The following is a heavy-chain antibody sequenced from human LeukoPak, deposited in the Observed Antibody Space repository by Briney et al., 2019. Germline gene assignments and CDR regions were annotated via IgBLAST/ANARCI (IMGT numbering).Heavy chain of an antibody. D-gene: IGHD6-13*01. CDR3: AREYRSIAADGVDWFDP. CDR2: ISYDGSNK. J-gene: IGHJ5*02. CDR1: GFTFSSYS. Sequence: HSGGSLRLSCAASGFTFSSYSMNWVRQAPGKGLEWVAVISYDGSNKYYADSVNGRFTISRHNFKNTVYLQMNSLRAEDTAVYYCAREYRSIAADGVDWFDPWGQGTLVTVSS. V-gene: IGHV3-30*03.